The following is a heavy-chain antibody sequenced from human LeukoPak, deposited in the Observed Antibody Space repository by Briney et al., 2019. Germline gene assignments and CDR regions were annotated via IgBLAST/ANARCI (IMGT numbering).Heavy chain of an antibody. D-gene: IGHD6-13*01. V-gene: IGHV3-21*05. CDR1: GFTFSSYW. CDR3: VREAAAALD. J-gene: IGHJ4*01. CDR2: ISSSGSFI. Sequence: PGGSLRLSCAASGFTFSSYWMSWVRQAPGKGLEWVSYISSSGSFIYYADSVKGRFTISRDNAKNSLSLQMNTLRDEDSAVYYCVREAAAALDWGHGTLVTVSS.